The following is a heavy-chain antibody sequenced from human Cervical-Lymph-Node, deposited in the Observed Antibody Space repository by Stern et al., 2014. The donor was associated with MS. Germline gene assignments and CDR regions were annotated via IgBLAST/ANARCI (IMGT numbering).Heavy chain of an antibody. CDR1: GYTFTSYD. J-gene: IGHJ4*02. D-gene: IGHD1-26*01. V-gene: IGHV1-8*01. CDR2: MNPYSGNA. Sequence: QVQLVQSGAEVKKPGASVKVSCKASGYTFTSYDINWGRQGTGQGLAWMGWMNPYSGNAVYAQKFQGRVTMTRDTSTSTAYLELTSLRSEDTAVFYCARGRELLSLDYWGQGTLVTVSS. CDR3: ARGRELLSLDY.